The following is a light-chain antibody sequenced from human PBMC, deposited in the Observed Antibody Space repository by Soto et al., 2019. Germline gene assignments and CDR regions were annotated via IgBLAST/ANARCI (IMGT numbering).Light chain of an antibody. CDR2: DVS. CDR1: SSDVGGYNY. CDR3: SSYASSSTQVV. V-gene: IGLV2-14*01. J-gene: IGLJ2*01. Sequence: QSVLTQPASVSGSPGQSITISCTGISSDVGGYNYVSWYQQHPGKAPKLMIYDVSNRPSGVSSRFSGSKSGNTASLTISGLQAEDEADYYCSSYASSSTQVVFGGGTKLTVL.